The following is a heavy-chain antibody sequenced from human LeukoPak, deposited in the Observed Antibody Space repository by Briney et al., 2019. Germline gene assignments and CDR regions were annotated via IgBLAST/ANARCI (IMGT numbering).Heavy chain of an antibody. V-gene: IGHV3-23*01. CDR2: ISGDAGRT. D-gene: IGHD2-2*01. CDR1: GFTFSSYG. Sequence: QAGGSLRLSCAASGFTFSSYGMNWVRQAPGKGLEWVSGISGDAGRTYYADSVKGRFTIYRDNSKNTLYLQMNSLRAEDTAVYYCAKGRTEYQLLFWADINWFDPWGQGTLATVSS. J-gene: IGHJ5*02. CDR3: AKGRTEYQLLFWADINWFDP.